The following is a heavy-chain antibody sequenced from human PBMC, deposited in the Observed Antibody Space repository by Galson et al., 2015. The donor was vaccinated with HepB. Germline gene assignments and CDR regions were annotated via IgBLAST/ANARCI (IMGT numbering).Heavy chain of an antibody. CDR3: ARVASSGWYRGWFDP. D-gene: IGHD6-19*01. CDR2: INTNTGNP. Sequence: SVKVSCKASGYTFTSYGISWVRQAPGQGLEWMGWINTNTGNPTYAQGFTGRFVFSLDTSVSTAYLQISSLKAEDTAVYYCARVASSGWYRGWFDPWGQGTLVTVSS. J-gene: IGHJ5*02. CDR1: GYTFTSYG. V-gene: IGHV7-4-1*02.